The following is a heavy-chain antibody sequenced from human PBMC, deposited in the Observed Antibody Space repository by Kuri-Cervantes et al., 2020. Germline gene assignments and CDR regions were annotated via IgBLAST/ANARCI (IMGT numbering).Heavy chain of an antibody. V-gene: IGHV3-48*03. J-gene: IGHJ5*02. CDR2: ISSSGSTI. Sequence: GGSLRLSCAASGFTFSSYEMNWVRQAPGKGLEWVSYISSSGSTIYYADSVKGRFTISRDNSKNTLYLQMNSLRAEDTAVYYCARELTYYYDSSGTFDPWGQGTLVTVSS. CDR1: GFTFSSYE. CDR3: ARELTYYYDSSGTFDP. D-gene: IGHD3-22*01.